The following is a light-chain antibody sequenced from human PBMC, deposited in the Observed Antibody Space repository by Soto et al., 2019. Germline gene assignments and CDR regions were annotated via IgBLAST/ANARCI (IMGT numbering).Light chain of an antibody. J-gene: IGLJ1*01. V-gene: IGLV2-14*01. CDR2: EVS. CDR3: SSYTSSSTPYV. Sequence: QSALTQPASVAGSPGQSITLSCTGTSSDVGGYNYVSWYQQHPGKAPKLMIYEVSNRPSGVSNRVSGSKSGNTASLTISGLQAEYEADYYGSSYTSSSTPYVFGTGTKVTVL. CDR1: SSDVGGYNY.